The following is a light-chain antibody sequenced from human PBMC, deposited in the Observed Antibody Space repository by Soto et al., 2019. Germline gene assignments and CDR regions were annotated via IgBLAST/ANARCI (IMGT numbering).Light chain of an antibody. CDR1: SSNIGAGYD. CDR2: GNS. Sequence: QPVLTQPPSVSGARGQRVTISCTGSSSNIGAGYDVHWYQQLPGTAPKLLIYGNSNRPSGVPDRFSGSKSGTSASLAITKLQAEDEADYYCQSYDSSLSVVFGGGTKLTVL. CDR3: QSYDSSLSVV. V-gene: IGLV1-40*01. J-gene: IGLJ2*01.